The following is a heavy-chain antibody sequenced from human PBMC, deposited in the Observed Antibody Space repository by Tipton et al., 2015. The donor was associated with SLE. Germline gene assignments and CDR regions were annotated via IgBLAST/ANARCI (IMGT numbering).Heavy chain of an antibody. V-gene: IGHV4-39*07. CDR1: GASISDNIYY. J-gene: IGHJ4*02. Sequence: TLSLTCTVSGASISDNIYYWGWIRQPPGKGLEWIGSIYYSGSTYYNPSLKSRVTISVDTSKNQFSLKLSSVTAADTAVYYCARSYSSSSGAYWGQGTLVTVSS. D-gene: IGHD6-6*01. CDR3: ARSYSSSSGAY. CDR2: IYYSGST.